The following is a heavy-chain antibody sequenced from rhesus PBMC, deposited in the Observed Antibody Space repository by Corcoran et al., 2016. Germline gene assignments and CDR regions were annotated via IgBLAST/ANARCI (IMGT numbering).Heavy chain of an antibody. D-gene: IGHD6-13*01. CDR3: TRGKSSSWPYFDY. CDR2: LYPYNGNK. J-gene: IGHJ4*01. Sequence: QVQLVQSGAEIKQPGASVKLSCKASGYTFTSYYIHWVKQAPGQGLEWIGLLYPYNGNKGYAQNCQGRYTITTDTSTSTGYMELSSLRSEDTAVYYCTRGKSSSWPYFDYWGQGVLVTVSS. V-gene: IGHV1-180*01. CDR1: GYTFTSYY.